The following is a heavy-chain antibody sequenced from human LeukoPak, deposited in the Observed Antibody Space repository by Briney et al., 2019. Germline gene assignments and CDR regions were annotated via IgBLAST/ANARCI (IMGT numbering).Heavy chain of an antibody. CDR3: ARDGISYYDTLDAFDI. D-gene: IGHD3-22*01. Sequence: PSQTLSLTCTVSGGSISSGSYYWSWIRQPAGKGLEWIGRIYTSGSTNYSPSLKSRVTISVDTSKNQFSLKLSSVTAADTAVYYCARDGISYYDTLDAFDIWGQGTMVTVSS. J-gene: IGHJ3*02. V-gene: IGHV4-61*02. CDR2: IYTSGST. CDR1: GGSISSGSYY.